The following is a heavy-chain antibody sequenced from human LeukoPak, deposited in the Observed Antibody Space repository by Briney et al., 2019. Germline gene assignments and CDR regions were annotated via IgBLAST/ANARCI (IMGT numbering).Heavy chain of an antibody. V-gene: IGHV3-23*01. CDR3: AKDRTLIVVVVAATEVFDY. CDR2: ISGSGGST. D-gene: IGHD2-15*01. J-gene: IGHJ4*02. Sequence: GGSLRLPCAASGFTFSSYAMSWVRQAPGKGLEWVSAISGSGGSTYYADSVKGRFTITRDNSKNTPYLQMNSLRAEDTAVYYCAKDRTLIVVVVAATEVFDYWGQGTLVTVSS. CDR1: GFTFSSYA.